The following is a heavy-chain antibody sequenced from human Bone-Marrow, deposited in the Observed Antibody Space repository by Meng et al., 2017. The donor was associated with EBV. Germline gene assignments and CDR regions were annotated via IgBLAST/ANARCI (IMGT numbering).Heavy chain of an antibody. CDR2: IYYSGST. CDR1: GGSISSGGYF. Sequence: VQLQESGPGLVKPYQTLSLTCAVSGGSISSGGYFWSWIRQPPGKGLEWIGYIYYSGSTYYNPSLKSRVTISVDTSKNQFSLKLSSVTATDTAVYYCARGSMLRGVITWFGPRGQGTLVTVSS. V-gene: IGHV4-30-4*01. CDR3: ARGSMLRGVITWFGP. J-gene: IGHJ5*02. D-gene: IGHD3-10*01.